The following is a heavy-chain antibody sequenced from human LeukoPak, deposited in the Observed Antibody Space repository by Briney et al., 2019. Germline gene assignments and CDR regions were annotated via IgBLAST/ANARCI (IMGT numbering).Heavy chain of an antibody. CDR3: ARPGQNYDILTGYTWGYFDY. D-gene: IGHD3-9*01. V-gene: IGHV3-48*01. CDR1: GFTFSSYS. J-gene: IGHJ4*02. Sequence: GGSLRLSCAASGFTFSSYSMNWVRQAPGKGLEWVSYISSSSSTIYYADSVKGRFTISRDNAKSSLYLQMNSLRAEDTAVYYCARPGQNYDILTGYTWGYFDYWGQGTLVTVSS. CDR2: ISSSSSTI.